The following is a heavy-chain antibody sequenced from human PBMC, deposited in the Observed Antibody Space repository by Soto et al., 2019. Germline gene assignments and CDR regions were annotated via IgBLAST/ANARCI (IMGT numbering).Heavy chain of an antibody. CDR3: ATRTLYSSGWYGGGWFDP. Sequence: NPSETLSLTCTVSGGSISSYYWSWIRQPPGKGLEWIGYIYYSGSTNYNPSLKSRVTISVDTSKNQFSLKLSSVTAADTAVYYCATRTLYSSGWYGGGWFDPWGQGTLVTVSS. D-gene: IGHD6-19*01. J-gene: IGHJ5*02. CDR2: IYYSGST. V-gene: IGHV4-59*01. CDR1: GGSISSYY.